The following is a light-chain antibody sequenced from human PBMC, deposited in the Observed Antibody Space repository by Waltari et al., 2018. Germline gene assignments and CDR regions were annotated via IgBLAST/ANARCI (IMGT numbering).Light chain of an antibody. V-gene: IGKV1-39*01. J-gene: IGKJ4*01. CDR2: AAS. Sequence: DIQMTQSPSSLSASVGDRVTITCRESQSISSSLNWYQQKPGKAPKLLIYAASSLQSGVPSRCSGSGSGTDFTLTISSLQPEDFATYYCQQSYSTPLSLTFGGGTKVEIK. CDR1: QSISSS. CDR3: QQSYSTPLSLT.